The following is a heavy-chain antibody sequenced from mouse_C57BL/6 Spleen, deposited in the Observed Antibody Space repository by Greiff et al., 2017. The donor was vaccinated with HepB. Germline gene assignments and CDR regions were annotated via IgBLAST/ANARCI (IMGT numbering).Heavy chain of an antibody. CDR3: ARTLYDYDGY. Sequence: EVQLQQSGPELVKPGASVKISCKASGYTFTDYYMNWVKQSHGKSLEWIGDINPNNGGTSYNQKFKGKATLTVDKSSSTAYMELRSLTSEDSAVYYCARTLYDYDGYWGQGTTLTVSS. CDR2: INPNNGGT. J-gene: IGHJ2*01. V-gene: IGHV1-26*01. D-gene: IGHD2-4*01. CDR1: GYTFTDYY.